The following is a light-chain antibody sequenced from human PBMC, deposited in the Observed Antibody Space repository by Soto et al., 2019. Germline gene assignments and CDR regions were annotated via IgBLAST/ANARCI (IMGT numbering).Light chain of an antibody. CDR1: SSDVGSYNY. Sequence: QSVLTQPPSASGSPGQSVTISCTGTSSDVGSYNYVSWYQQHPGKAPKLMIYEVTKRPSGVPDRFSGSKSGSTASLTVSGLQAEDEADYYCSSYAGSNNFVFGTGTKVTVL. CDR2: EVT. CDR3: SSYAGSNNFV. V-gene: IGLV2-8*01. J-gene: IGLJ1*01.